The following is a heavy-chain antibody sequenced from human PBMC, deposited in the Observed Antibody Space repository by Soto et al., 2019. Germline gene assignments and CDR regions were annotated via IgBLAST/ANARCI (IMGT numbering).Heavy chain of an antibody. CDR2: IKKDGSGT. CDR1: GFNFNDHW. J-gene: IGHJ4*02. Sequence: PGGSLRLSCAASGFNFNDHWMTWVRQAPGKGLEWVANIKKDGSGTYYVDSVKGRFTISRDNANNSLFLQVNSLRADDTAVYYCARVANGVVAPAATYYFDYWGQGALVTVSS. D-gene: IGHD2-2*01. V-gene: IGHV3-7*03. CDR3: ARVANGVVAPAATYYFDY.